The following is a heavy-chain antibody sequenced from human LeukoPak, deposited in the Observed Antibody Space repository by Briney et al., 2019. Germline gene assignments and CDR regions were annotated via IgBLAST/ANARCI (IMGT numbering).Heavy chain of an antibody. V-gene: IGHV5-51*01. CDR1: GYGFTSYW. Sequence: LQISSKASGYGFTSYWIGGVRPMPGKGLGWRGIMYPSIFDTRYSPSFQGQVTISADKSISTAYLQWSSLKASDTAMYYCARQGGDGYKADAFDIWGQGTMVTVSS. D-gene: IGHD5-24*01. J-gene: IGHJ3*02. CDR2: MYPSIFDT. CDR3: ARQGGDGYKADAFDI.